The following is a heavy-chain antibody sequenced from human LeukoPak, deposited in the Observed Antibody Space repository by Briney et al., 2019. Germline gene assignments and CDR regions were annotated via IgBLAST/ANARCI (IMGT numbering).Heavy chain of an antibody. Sequence: PGGSLRLSCAASGFTFSSHWMSWVRQAPGKGPEWVANIKQDGTEIYYVDSVKGRFTISRDNAKNSLYLQMNSLRAEDTAVYYCARANDNYYYYYMDVWGKGTTVTISS. V-gene: IGHV3-7*01. CDR2: IKQDGTEI. J-gene: IGHJ6*03. CDR1: GFTFSSHW. D-gene: IGHD3-9*01. CDR3: ARANDNYYYYYMDV.